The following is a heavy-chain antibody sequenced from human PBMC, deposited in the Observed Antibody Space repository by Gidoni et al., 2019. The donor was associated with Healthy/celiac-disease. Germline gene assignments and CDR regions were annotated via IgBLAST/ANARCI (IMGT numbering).Heavy chain of an antibody. V-gene: IGHV1-3*01. CDR2: INAGNGNT. CDR1: GYTFTSYA. Sequence: QVQLVQSGAEVKKPGASVKVSCKASGYTFTSYAMHWVRQAPGQRLEWMGWINAGNGNTKYSQKFQGRVTITRDTSASTAYMELSSLRSEDTAVYYCARIQLELKKTDAFDIWGQGTMVTVSS. CDR3: ARIQLELKKTDAFDI. J-gene: IGHJ3*02. D-gene: IGHD6-13*01.